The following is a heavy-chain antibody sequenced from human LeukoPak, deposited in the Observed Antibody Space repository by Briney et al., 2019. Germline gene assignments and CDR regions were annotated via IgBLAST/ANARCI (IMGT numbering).Heavy chain of an antibody. J-gene: IGHJ4*02. Sequence: GGSLRLSCAASGFSVSSNYMSWVRQAPGKGLEWVSSISSSSSYIYYADSVKGRFTISRDNAKNSLYLQMNSLRAEDTAVYYCARGGFGELFSVGYWGQGTLVTVSS. D-gene: IGHD3-10*01. CDR3: ARGGFGELFSVGY. CDR1: GFSVSSNY. V-gene: IGHV3-21*01. CDR2: ISSSSSYI.